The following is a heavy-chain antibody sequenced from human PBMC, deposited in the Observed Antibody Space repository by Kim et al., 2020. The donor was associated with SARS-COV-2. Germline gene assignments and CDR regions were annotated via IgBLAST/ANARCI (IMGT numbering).Heavy chain of an antibody. Sequence: GGSLRLSCAASGFTFSSYSMNWVRQAPGKGLEWVSYISSSSSTIYYADSVKGRFTISRDNAKNSLYLQMNSLRDEDTAVYYCARDPSSIAARYYYYGMDVWGQGTTVTVSS. CDR2: ISSSSSTI. D-gene: IGHD6-6*01. V-gene: IGHV3-48*02. CDR1: GFTFSSYS. J-gene: IGHJ6*02. CDR3: ARDPSSIAARYYYYGMDV.